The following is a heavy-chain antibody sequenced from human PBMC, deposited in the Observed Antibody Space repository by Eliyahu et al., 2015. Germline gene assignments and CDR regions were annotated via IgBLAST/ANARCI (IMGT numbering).Heavy chain of an antibody. J-gene: IGHJ6*02. V-gene: IGHV3-30*03. CDR3: ARSQGYCSGGSCYPAYYYGMDV. CDR2: ISYDGSNK. Sequence: QVQLVESGGGVVQPGRSLRLSCAASEFTFSXYDIHWVRQAPGRGLEWVAVISYDGSNKSYADSVKGRFTISRDNSKNTLYLQMNSLRAEDTAVYYCARSQGYCSGGSCYPAYYYGMDVWGQGTTVTVPS. D-gene: IGHD2-15*01. CDR1: EFTFSXYD.